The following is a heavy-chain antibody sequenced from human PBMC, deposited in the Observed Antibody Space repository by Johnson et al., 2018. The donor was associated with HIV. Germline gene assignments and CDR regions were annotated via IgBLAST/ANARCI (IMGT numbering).Heavy chain of an antibody. J-gene: IGHJ3*02. CDR2: ISNSGSTI. V-gene: IGHV3-48*04. D-gene: IGHD2-21*02. Sequence: VHLVESGGGLVQPGGSLRLSCAASGFAFSTYWMSWVRQAPAKGLEWISYISNSGSTIYYADSVKGRFTISRDNAKNLLYLQMNSLRAEDTAVYYCARPGGDPLTDDAFDIWGQGTVVTVSS. CDR1: GFAFSTYW. CDR3: ARPGGDPLTDDAFDI.